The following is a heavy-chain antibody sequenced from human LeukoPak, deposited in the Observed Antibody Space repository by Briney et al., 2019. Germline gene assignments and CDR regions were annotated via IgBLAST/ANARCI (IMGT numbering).Heavy chain of an antibody. CDR1: GFTFSDYA. J-gene: IGHJ4*02. CDR3: ANRGDLRGSFHS. V-gene: IGHV3-23*01. CDR2: ISGNGDTT. D-gene: IGHD2-21*02. Sequence: GGSLRLSCTASGFTFSDYAMSWVRQVPGKGLEWVSTISGNGDTTYYPDSVKGRFTISRDNSMNTVFLQMNGLRAEDAALYYCANRGDLRGSFHSWGQGALVTVSS.